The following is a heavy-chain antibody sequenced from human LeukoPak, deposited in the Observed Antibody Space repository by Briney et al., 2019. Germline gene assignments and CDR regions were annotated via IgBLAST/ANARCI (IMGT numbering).Heavy chain of an antibody. CDR1: GYTFTSYG. CDR2: ISAYNGNT. J-gene: IGHJ4*02. CDR3: VKESGAVFGPDYFDS. Sequence: ASVKVSCKASGYTFTSYGISWVRQAPGQGLEWMGWISAYNGNTNYAQKLQGRVTMTTDTSTSTAYMELRSLRSEDTAVYYCVKESGAVFGPDYFDSWGQGTLVTVSS. D-gene: IGHD6-19*01. V-gene: IGHV1-18*01.